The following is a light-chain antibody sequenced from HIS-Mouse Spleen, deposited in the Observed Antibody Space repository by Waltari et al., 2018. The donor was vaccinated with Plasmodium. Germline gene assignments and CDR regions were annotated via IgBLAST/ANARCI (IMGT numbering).Light chain of an antibody. V-gene: IGLV3-10*01. Sequence: SYALTQPPSVPVSPGQTARITCPGDALPNKYAYWYQQKPGQAPVLVIYEDSKRPPGIPERFSGSSSGTMATLTISGAQVEDEADYYCYSTDSSGNHRVFGGGTKLTVL. J-gene: IGLJ3*02. CDR2: EDS. CDR3: YSTDSSGNHRV. CDR1: ALPNKY.